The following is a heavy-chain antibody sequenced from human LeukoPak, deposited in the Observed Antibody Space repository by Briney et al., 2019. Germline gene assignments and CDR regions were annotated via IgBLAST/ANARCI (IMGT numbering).Heavy chain of an antibody. CDR1: GFTFSSYS. V-gene: IGHV3-21*01. J-gene: IGHJ4*02. Sequence: GGSLRLSCAASGFTFSSYSMNWVRQAPGKGPEWVSSISSSSSYIYYADSVKGRFTISRDNAKNSLYLQMNSLRAEDTAVYYCARDRDDYPHYWGQGTLVTVSS. D-gene: IGHD4-11*01. CDR2: ISSSSSYI. CDR3: ARDRDDYPHY.